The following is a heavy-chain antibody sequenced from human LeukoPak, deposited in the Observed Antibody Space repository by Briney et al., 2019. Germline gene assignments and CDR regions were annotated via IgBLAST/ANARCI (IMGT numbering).Heavy chain of an antibody. J-gene: IGHJ5*02. CDR1: GFSFKTYE. D-gene: IGHD6-19*01. Sequence: GGSQRLSCVASGFSFKTYEMNWVRQAPGKGLEWISYISVGGSDEDYADSVKGRFSISRDNAKNSVFLQMNSLRVEDTAVYYCARDVGFNNGWPAWGQGTLVTVSS. V-gene: IGHV3-48*03. CDR2: ISVGGSDE. CDR3: ARDVGFNNGWPA.